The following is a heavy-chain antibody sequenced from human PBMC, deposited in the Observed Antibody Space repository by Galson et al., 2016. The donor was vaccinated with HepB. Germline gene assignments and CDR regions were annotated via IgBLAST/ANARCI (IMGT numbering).Heavy chain of an antibody. CDR2: IWYDGSNK. CDR1: GFIFSTYG. CDR3: ARDKGGWQWLAECDY. V-gene: IGHV3-33*01. Sequence: SLRLSCAASGFIFSTYGVHWVRQAPGKGLEWVAVIWYDGSNKYYADSVKGRFAISRDNSKNTLYLQMSSLRAEDTAVYYCARDKGGWQWLAECDYWGQGTLVTVSS. D-gene: IGHD6-19*01. J-gene: IGHJ4*02.